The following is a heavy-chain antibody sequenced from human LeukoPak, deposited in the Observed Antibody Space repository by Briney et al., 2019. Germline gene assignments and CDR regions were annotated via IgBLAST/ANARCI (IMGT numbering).Heavy chain of an antibody. D-gene: IGHD3-9*01. CDR3: ARDKVDMDKILYYFDY. J-gene: IGHJ4*02. V-gene: IGHV3-30-3*01. CDR2: ISYGGSNK. CDR1: GFTFSSYA. Sequence: GGSLRLSCAASGFTFSSYAMHWVRQAPGKGLEWVAVISYGGSNKYYADSVKGRFTISRDNSKNTLYLQMNSLRAEDTAVYYCARDKVDMDKILYYFDYWGQGTLVTVSS.